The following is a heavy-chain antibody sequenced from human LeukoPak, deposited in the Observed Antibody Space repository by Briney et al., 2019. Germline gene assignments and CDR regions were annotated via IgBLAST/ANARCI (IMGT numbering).Heavy chain of an antibody. CDR2: ISGSGGST. V-gene: IGHV3-23*01. D-gene: IGHD2-15*01. J-gene: IGHJ4*02. CDR1: GFTFSSYA. CDR3: AKDDRDCSGGSCFFDY. Sequence: PGGSLRLSCAASGFTFSSYAMSWVRQAPGKGLEWVSAISGSGGSTYYADSVKGRFTISRGNSKNTLYLQINSLRADDTAVYYCAKDDRDCSGGSCFFDYWGQGTLVTVSS.